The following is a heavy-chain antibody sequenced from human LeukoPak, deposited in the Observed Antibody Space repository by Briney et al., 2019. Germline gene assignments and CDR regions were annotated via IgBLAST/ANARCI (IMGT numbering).Heavy chain of an antibody. D-gene: IGHD1-26*01. CDR2: IYYSGST. V-gene: IGHV4-39*01. Sequence: PSETLSLTCTVSGGSISSSSYYWGWIRQPPGKGLEWIGSIYYSGSTYYNPSLKSRVTISVDTSKNQFSLKLSSVTAADTAVYYCVRRPKELLYWGQGTLVTVSS. J-gene: IGHJ4*02. CDR1: GGSISSSSYY. CDR3: VRRPKELLY.